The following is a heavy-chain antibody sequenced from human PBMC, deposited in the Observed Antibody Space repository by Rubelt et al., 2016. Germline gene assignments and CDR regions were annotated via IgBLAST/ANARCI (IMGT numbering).Heavy chain of an antibody. CDR3: ARGGMGGSTGYFDY. CDR2: IWYEGSNK. CDR1: GFTFSSDG. J-gene: IGHJ4*02. D-gene: IGHD1-26*01. V-gene: IGHV3-33*01. Sequence: GGVVQPGRSLRLSCAASGFTFSSDGMHGVRQAPGKGPEWVAVIWYEGSNKYYADSVKGRFTISRDNSKNTLYLQMNSLRAEETAVYYCARGGMGGSTGYFDYWGQGTLITVSS.